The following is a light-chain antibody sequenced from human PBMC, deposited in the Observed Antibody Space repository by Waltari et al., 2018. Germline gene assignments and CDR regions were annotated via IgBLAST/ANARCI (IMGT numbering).Light chain of an antibody. CDR2: GTS. CDR1: QSVYTN. V-gene: IGKV3-15*01. CDR3: QHYNSWPQT. J-gene: IGKJ1*01. Sequence: EIVMTQSPVTLSVSPGERATLSCRASQSVYTNLAWYQQKPGQPPRVLIHGTSTRGTGITARFSGSGSGTEFTLTISNVQSEDFAVYYCQHYNSWPQTFGQGTKVEI.